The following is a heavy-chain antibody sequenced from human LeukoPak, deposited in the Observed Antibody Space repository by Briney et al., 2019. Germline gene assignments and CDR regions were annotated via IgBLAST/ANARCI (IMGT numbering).Heavy chain of an antibody. J-gene: IGHJ5*02. CDR3: ARDGEINPGFDP. CDR1: GGTFSNYG. CDR2: IIPVFGTA. V-gene: IGHV1-69*13. Sequence: ASVKVSCKASGGTFSNYGINWVRQAPGQGLEWIGGIIPVFGTANYAQKFQGRITITADESTSTAYMELSSLRSEDTAVYYCARDGEINPGFDPWGQGTLVTVSS. D-gene: IGHD7-27*01.